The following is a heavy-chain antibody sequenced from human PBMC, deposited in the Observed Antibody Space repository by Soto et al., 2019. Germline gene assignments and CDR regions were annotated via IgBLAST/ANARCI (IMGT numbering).Heavy chain of an antibody. CDR2: IYYSGST. V-gene: IGHV4-59*12. J-gene: IGHJ4*02. CDR3: AREKPYSSSWYHDY. Sequence: PSETLSLTCTVSGGSISSYYWSWIRQPPGKGLEWIGYIYYSGSTNYNPSIKSRVTISVDTSKNQFSLKLSSVTAADTAVYYCAREKPYSSSWYHDYWGQGTLVTVSS. D-gene: IGHD6-13*01. CDR1: GGSISSYY.